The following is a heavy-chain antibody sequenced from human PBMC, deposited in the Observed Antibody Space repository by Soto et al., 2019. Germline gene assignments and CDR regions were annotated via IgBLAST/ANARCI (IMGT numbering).Heavy chain of an antibody. CDR3: AKDRLSGSYKANYYYYGMDV. V-gene: IGHV3-23*01. Sequence: PGGSLRLSCAASGFTFSSYAMSWVRQAPGKGLEWVSAISGSGGSTYYADSVKGRFTISRDNSKNTLYLQMNSLRAEDTAVYYCAKDRLSGSYKANYYYYGMDVCGQGTTVTV. CDR2: ISGSGGST. CDR1: GFTFSSYA. D-gene: IGHD1-26*01. J-gene: IGHJ6*02.